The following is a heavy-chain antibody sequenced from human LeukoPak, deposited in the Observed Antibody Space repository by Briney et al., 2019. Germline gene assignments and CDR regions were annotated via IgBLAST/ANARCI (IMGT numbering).Heavy chain of an antibody. CDR2: IWYDGSNK. D-gene: IGHD6-6*01. Sequence: GGSLRLSCVASGFTVGSNYMSWVRQAPGKGLEWVAVIWYDGSNKYYADSVKGRFTISRDNSKNTLYLQMNSLRAEDTAVYYCARDRGAARFDYWGQGTLVTVSS. J-gene: IGHJ4*02. CDR3: ARDRGAARFDY. CDR1: GFTVGSNY. V-gene: IGHV3-33*08.